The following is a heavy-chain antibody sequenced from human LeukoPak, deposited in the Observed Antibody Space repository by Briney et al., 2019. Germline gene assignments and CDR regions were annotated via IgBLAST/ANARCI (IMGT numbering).Heavy chain of an antibody. D-gene: IGHD5-24*01. CDR3: ARDGYNSAYFDY. Sequence: AETLSLTCTVSGGSISSYYWSWIRQPPGKGLEWIGYIYYSGSTNYSPSLKSRVTISVDTSKNQFSLKLSSVTAADTAVYYCARDGYNSAYFDYWGQGTLVTVSS. CDR1: GGSISSYY. V-gene: IGHV4-59*01. CDR2: IYYSGST. J-gene: IGHJ4*02.